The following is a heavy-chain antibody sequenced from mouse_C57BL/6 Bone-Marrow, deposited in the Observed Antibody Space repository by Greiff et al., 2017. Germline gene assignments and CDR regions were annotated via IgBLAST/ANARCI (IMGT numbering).Heavy chain of an antibody. CDR2: FYPGSGSI. V-gene: IGHV1-62-2*01. CDR3: ARHEDNLGAMDY. J-gene: IGHJ4*01. Sequence: QVQLKESGAELVKPGASVKLSCKASGYTFTEYTIHWVKQRSGQGLEWIGWFYPGSGSIKYNEKFKEKATLTADKSSSTVYMELSRLTSEDSAVYFCARHEDNLGAMDYWGQGTSVTVSS. CDR1: GYTFTEYT.